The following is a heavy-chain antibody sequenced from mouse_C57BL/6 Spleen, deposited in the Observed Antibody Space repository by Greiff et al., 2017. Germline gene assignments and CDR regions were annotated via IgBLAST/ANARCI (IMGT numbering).Heavy chain of an antibody. CDR2: IDPETGGT. Sequence: QVQLQQSGAELVRPGASVTLSCKASGYTFTDYEMHWVKQTPVHGLEWIGAIDPETGGTAYTQTFKGKAILTADKSSSTAYMELRSLTSEDSAVYYCTTELGRGFDYWGQGTTLTVSS. CDR3: TTELGRGFDY. D-gene: IGHD4-1*01. V-gene: IGHV1-15*01. CDR1: GYTFTDYE. J-gene: IGHJ2*01.